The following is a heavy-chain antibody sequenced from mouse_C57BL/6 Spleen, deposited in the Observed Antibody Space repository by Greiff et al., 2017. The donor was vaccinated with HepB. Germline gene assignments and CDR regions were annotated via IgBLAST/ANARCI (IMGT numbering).Heavy chain of an antibody. Sequence: QVHVKQSGAELVKPGASVKLSCKASGYTFTEYTIHWVKQRSGQGLEWIGWFYPGSGSIKYNEKFKDKATLTADKSSSTVYMELRRLTSEDSAVYVCASTGSSYVQNYFDYWGQGTTLTVSS. D-gene: IGHD1-1*01. CDR3: ASTGSSYVQNYFDY. J-gene: IGHJ2*01. V-gene: IGHV1-62-2*01. CDR2: FYPGSGSI. CDR1: GYTFTEYT.